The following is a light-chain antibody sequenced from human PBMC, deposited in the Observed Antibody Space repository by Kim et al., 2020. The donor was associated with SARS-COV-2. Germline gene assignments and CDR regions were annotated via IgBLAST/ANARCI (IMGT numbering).Light chain of an antibody. J-gene: IGKJ2*01. CDR2: DAS. CDR1: QGTHIW. Sequence: DIQMSQFPSTLPASVGDRVTITCRASQGTHIWLAWYQQKPGKAPKLLINDASRLERGVPSRFSGSGSGTEFTLTIASLQPDDFATYYCQQCRTFPYTFGRGTKLEI. CDR3: QQCRTFPYT. V-gene: IGKV1-5*01.